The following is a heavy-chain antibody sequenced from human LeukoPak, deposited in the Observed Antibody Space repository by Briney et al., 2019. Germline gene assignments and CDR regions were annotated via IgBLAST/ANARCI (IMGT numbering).Heavy chain of an antibody. V-gene: IGHV4-31*03. CDR3: ARGLRYYDSSGYYYGYYFDY. J-gene: IGHJ4*02. Sequence: KTSETLSLTCTVSGGSISSGGYYWSWIRQHPGKGLEWIGYIYYSGSTYYNPSLKSRVTISVDTSKNQFSPKLSSVTAADTAVYYCARGLRYYDSSGYYYGYYFDYWGQGTLVTVSS. CDR2: IYYSGST. CDR1: GGSISSGGYY. D-gene: IGHD3-22*01.